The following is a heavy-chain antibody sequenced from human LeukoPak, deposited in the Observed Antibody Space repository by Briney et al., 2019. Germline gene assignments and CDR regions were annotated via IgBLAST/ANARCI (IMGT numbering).Heavy chain of an antibody. CDR1: GYTFTSYG. D-gene: IGHD3-16*02. CDR3: ARAQGATKTYYDYVWGSYRQDAFDI. Sequence: ASVKVSCKASGYTFTSYGISWVRQAPGQGLEWMGWISAYNGNTNYAQKLQGRVTMTTDTSTSTAYMELRSPRSEDTAVYYCARAQGATKTYYDYVWGSYRQDAFDIWGQGTMVTVSS. J-gene: IGHJ3*02. V-gene: IGHV1-18*01. CDR2: ISAYNGNT.